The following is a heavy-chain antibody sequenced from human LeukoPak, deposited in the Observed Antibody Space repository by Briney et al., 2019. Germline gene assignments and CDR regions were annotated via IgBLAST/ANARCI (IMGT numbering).Heavy chain of an antibody. CDR3: ARAPMGSGYYLYYYGMDV. CDR1: GGSISSSSYY. V-gene: IGHV4-39*07. D-gene: IGHD3-22*01. J-gene: IGHJ6*02. CDR2: IYYSGST. Sequence: SETLSLTCTVSGGSISSSSYYWGWIRQPPGKGLEWIGSIYYSGSTYYNPSLKSRVTISVDRSKNQFSLKLSSVTAADTAVYYCARAPMGSGYYLYYYGMDVWGQGTTVTVSS.